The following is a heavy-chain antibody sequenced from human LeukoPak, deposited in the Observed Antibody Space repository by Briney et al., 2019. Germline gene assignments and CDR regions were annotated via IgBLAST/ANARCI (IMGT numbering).Heavy chain of an antibody. Sequence: GGSLRLSCTASGFNFGIYAMTWVRQAPGKGLEWVSLISGSGLTTWYADSVKGRFTISRDNPKNTLYLQMNSPRAEDTAVYYCAKVDSGSYTFDYWGRGTLVTVS. CDR3: AKVDSGSYTFDY. V-gene: IGHV3-23*01. J-gene: IGHJ4*02. D-gene: IGHD1-26*01. CDR2: ISGSGLTT. CDR1: GFNFGIYA.